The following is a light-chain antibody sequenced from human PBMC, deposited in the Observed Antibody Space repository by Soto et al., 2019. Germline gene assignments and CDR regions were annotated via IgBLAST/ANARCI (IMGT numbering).Light chain of an antibody. Sequence: DIQMTQSPCTLSASVGARVSITCGASQSIINWSACYQQKPGKPPKLLIYEASSLESGAPSRSSGSGSGTESPPTISSLQPEDFATYTCQQYNIHSRPSGQGTK. CDR3: QQYNIHSRP. J-gene: IGKJ1*01. V-gene: IGKV1-5*01. CDR1: QSIINW. CDR2: EAS.